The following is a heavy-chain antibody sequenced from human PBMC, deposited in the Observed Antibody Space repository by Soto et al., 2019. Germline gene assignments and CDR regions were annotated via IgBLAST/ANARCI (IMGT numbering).Heavy chain of an antibody. D-gene: IGHD3-10*01. J-gene: IGHJ4*02. CDR3: ARDLGGAGRY. Sequence: AQLVESGGGLVQPGGSLRLSCAASGFTFSNYWMHWVRQVPGQGPVWVSRLNRDGSRTDYADSVRGRFTIFRDNARNTLXLXXNSLRAEDTAMYYCARDLGGAGRYWGQGTLVTVX. CDR1: GFTFSNYW. CDR2: LNRDGSRT. V-gene: IGHV3-74*01.